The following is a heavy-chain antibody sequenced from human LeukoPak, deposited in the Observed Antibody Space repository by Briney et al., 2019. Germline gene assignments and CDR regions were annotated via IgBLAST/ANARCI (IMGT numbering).Heavy chain of an antibody. CDR1: GYSFTSYW. CDR3: ARLGYYDSSGYYGYYFDY. V-gene: IGHV5-51*01. J-gene: IGHJ4*02. D-gene: IGHD3-22*01. CDR2: IYPGDSDT. Sequence: GESLKISCKGSGYSFTSYWIGWVRQVPGKGLEWMGIIYPGDSDTRYSPSFQGQVTISADKSISTAYLQWSSLKASDTAMYYCARLGYYDSSGYYGYYFDYWGQGTLVTVSS.